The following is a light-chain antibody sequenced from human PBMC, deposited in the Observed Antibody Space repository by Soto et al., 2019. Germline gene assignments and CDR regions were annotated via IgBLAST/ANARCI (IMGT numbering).Light chain of an antibody. V-gene: IGKV3-20*01. Sequence: EIVLTQSPGILVLSPGERATLSCRASQSVSNSYLAWYQQKPGQAPRLLIYDASSRATAIPDRFSGSGSGTDFTLTISRLEPEDFAVYYCQQYGSSPRTFGQGTRLEIK. CDR3: QQYGSSPRT. J-gene: IGKJ5*01. CDR1: QSVSNSY. CDR2: DAS.